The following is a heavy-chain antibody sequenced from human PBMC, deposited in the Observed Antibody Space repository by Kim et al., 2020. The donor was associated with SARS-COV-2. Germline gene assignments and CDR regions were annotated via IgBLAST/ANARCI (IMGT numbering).Heavy chain of an antibody. CDR1: GGSISSYY. J-gene: IGHJ4*02. D-gene: IGHD4-17*01. Sequence: SETLSLTCTVSGGSISSYYWSWIRQPPGKGLEWIGYIYYSGSTNYNPSLKSRVTISVDTSKNQFSLKLSSVTAADTAVYYCARSPLYGDYEEIDYWGQGTLVTVSS. CDR3: ARSPLYGDYEEIDY. V-gene: IGHV4-59*01. CDR2: IYYSGST.